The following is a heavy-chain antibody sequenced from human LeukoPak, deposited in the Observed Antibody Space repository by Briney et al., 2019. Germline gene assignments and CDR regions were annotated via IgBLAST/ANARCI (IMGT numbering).Heavy chain of an antibody. Sequence: GGSLRLSCAASGFTFSSYWMHWVRQAPGKGLVWVSRINSDGSSTSYADSVKGRFTISRDNAKNTLYLQMNSLRAEDTAVYYCARTTTVAPRGFAYWGQGTLVTVSS. V-gene: IGHV3-74*01. J-gene: IGHJ4*02. CDR2: INSDGSST. CDR3: ARTTTVAPRGFAY. CDR1: GFTFSSYW. D-gene: IGHD4-23*01.